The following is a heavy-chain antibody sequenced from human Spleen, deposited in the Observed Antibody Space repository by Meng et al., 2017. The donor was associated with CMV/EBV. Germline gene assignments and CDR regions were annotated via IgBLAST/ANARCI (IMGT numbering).Heavy chain of an antibody. D-gene: IGHD2-8*01. CDR3: ARDVMVYAIAYYYGMDV. CDR1: GYTFTSYD. Sequence: ASVKVSCKAYGYTFTSYDINWVRQATGQGLEWMGWMNPNSGNTGYAQKFQGRVTITADKSTSTAYMELSSLRSEDTAVYYCARDVMVYAIAYYYGMDVWGQGTTVTVSS. J-gene: IGHJ6*02. CDR2: MNPNSGNT. V-gene: IGHV1-8*01.